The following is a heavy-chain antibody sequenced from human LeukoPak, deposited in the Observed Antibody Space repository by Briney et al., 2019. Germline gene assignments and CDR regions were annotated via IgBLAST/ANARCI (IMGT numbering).Heavy chain of an antibody. V-gene: IGHV4-30-2*01. CDR2: IYHSGST. D-gene: IGHD4-23*01. CDR1: GGSISSGGYY. J-gene: IGHJ4*02. CDR3: ARVGVGSTTVVSHGGYFDY. Sequence: SETLSLTCTVSGGSISSGGYYWSWIRQPPGKGLEWIGYIYHSGSTYYNPSLKSRVTISVDRSKNQFSLKLSSVTAADTAVYYCARVGVGSTTVVSHGGYFDYWGQGTLVTVSS.